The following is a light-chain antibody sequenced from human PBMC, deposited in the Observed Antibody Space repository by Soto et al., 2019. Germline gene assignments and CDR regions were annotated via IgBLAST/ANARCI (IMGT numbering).Light chain of an antibody. V-gene: IGLV2-14*01. CDR1: SSDVGSYDH. CDR2: EVS. Sequence: SITISCSGTSSDVGSYDHVAWYQQFPGKTPKLMIYEVSNRPSGVSSRFSGSKSGNTASLTISGLQAEDEADYYCISYTGSSTSYVFGSGTKVTVL. CDR3: ISYTGSSTSYV. J-gene: IGLJ1*01.